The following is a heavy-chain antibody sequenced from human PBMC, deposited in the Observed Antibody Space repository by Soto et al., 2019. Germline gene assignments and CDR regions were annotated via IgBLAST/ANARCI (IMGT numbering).Heavy chain of an antibody. D-gene: IGHD6-13*01. CDR1: GGSISSYY. Sequence: SETLSLTCTVSGGSISSYYWSWIRQPPGKGLEWIGYIYYSGSTNYNPSLKSRVTISVDTSKNQFSLKLSSVTAADTAVYYCARGYSSSWYRVNYGMDVWGQGTTVTV. V-gene: IGHV4-59*01. CDR2: IYYSGST. J-gene: IGHJ6*02. CDR3: ARGYSSSWYRVNYGMDV.